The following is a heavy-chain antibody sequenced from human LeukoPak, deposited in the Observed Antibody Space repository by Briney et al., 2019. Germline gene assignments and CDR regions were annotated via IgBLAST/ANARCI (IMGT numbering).Heavy chain of an antibody. CDR1: GGSISSYY. J-gene: IGHJ4*02. D-gene: IGHD6-13*01. V-gene: IGHV4-59*01. CDR3: ARTLAAAGTGGFDY. CDR2: IYYSGST. Sequence: PSETLSLTCTVSGGSISSYYWSWIRQPPGKGLEWIGYIYYSGSTNYNPSLKSRVTISVDTSKNQFSLKLSSVTAADTAVYYCARTLAAAGTGGFDYWGQGTLVTVSS.